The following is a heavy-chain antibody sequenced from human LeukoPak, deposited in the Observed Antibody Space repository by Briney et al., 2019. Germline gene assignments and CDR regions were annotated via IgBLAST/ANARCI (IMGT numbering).Heavy chain of an antibody. CDR2: ISGSGGST. Sequence: PGGSLRLSCAASGFTFSSYGMSWVRQTPGKGLEWVLAISGSGGSTYYADSVKGRFTISRDNAKNSLYLQMNSLRAEDTAVYYCARDTPRGLWFGELFRGSFGYWGQGTLVTVSS. D-gene: IGHD3-10*01. J-gene: IGHJ4*02. CDR1: GFTFSSYG. CDR3: ARDTPRGLWFGELFRGSFGY. V-gene: IGHV3-23*01.